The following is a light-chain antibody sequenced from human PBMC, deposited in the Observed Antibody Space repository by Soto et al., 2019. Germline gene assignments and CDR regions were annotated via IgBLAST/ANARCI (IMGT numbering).Light chain of an antibody. V-gene: IGKV1-9*01. CDR1: QGSSRY. J-gene: IGKJ4*01. Sequence: IQLTQSQSSLSASVGDSVTITCRASQGSSRYLSWYQQKPGRAPKLLISAASTLQSGVPARFSGSGSGTDFTLSITSLQTEDFATYYCQQLNTYPVTCGGGTKVEIK. CDR3: QQLNTYPVT. CDR2: AAS.